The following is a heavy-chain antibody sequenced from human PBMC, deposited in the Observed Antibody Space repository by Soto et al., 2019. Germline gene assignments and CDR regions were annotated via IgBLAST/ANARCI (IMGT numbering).Heavy chain of an antibody. CDR3: ARDQTVLDY. D-gene: IGHD4-17*01. V-gene: IGHV1-18*04. J-gene: IGHJ4*02. Sequence: ASVKVSCKASGYTFTSYAFNWVRQAPGQGLEWMGWISAYSGNTNYAQKFQGRVTMTTDTSTSTAYMELRSLRSDDTAVYYCARDQTVLDYWGQGTLVTVSS. CDR2: ISAYSGNT. CDR1: GYTFTSYA.